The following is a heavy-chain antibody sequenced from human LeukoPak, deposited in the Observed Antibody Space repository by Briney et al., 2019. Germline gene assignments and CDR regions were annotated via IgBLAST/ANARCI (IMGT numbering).Heavy chain of an antibody. CDR2: IVGRGGIT. Sequence: GGSLRLSCAASGITFSSYAMSWVRQAPGKGLEWVSTIVGRGGITYYADSVKVRFTISRDNSKNTLYLQMNSLRAEDTAVYYCAKEPGYSNYYYYYYMDVWGKGTTVTVSS. CDR3: AKEPGYSNYYYYYYMDV. CDR1: GITFSSYA. D-gene: IGHD4-11*01. J-gene: IGHJ6*03. V-gene: IGHV3-23*01.